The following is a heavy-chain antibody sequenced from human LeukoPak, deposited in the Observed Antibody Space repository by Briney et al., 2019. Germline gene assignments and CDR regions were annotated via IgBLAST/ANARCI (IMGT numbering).Heavy chain of an antibody. CDR3: ATMGYYYDSSQLGSFDY. CDR2: MNPNSGNT. D-gene: IGHD3-22*01. Sequence: ASVKVSCKASGYTFTSYDINWVRQATGQGLEWMGWMNPNSGNTGYAQKFQGRVTMTRNTSISTAYMELSSLRSEDTAVYYCATMGYYYDSSQLGSFDYWGQGTLVTVSS. J-gene: IGHJ4*02. CDR1: GYTFTSYD. V-gene: IGHV1-8*01.